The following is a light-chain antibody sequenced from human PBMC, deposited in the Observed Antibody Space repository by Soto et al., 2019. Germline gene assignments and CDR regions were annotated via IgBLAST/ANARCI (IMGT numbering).Light chain of an antibody. CDR3: QQYSGYSRT. CDR2: KAS. Sequence: DIQMTQPPSTLSASVGDRVTITCRASQSISSWLAWYQQKPGKAPKLLIYKASSLESGVPSRFSGSGSGTEFTLTISSLQHDDVATYYCQQYSGYSRTFGQGTKV. J-gene: IGKJ1*01. V-gene: IGKV1-5*03. CDR1: QSISSW.